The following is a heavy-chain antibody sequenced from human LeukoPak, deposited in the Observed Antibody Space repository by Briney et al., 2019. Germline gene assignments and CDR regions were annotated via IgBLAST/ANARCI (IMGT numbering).Heavy chain of an antibody. Sequence: GGSLRLSCAASGFTFDDYAMYWVRQAPGKGLEWVSGISWNSRITDYADSVKGRFTISRDNAKTSLFLQMNSLTTDDTAFYYCARLTGAASGTYYFDFWGQGTLVTVSS. V-gene: IGHV3-9*01. CDR3: ARLTGAASGTYYFDF. J-gene: IGHJ4*02. D-gene: IGHD1-26*01. CDR1: GFTFDDYA. CDR2: ISWNSRIT.